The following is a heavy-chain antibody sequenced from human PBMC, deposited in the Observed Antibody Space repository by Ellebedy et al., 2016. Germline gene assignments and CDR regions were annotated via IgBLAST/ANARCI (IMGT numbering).Heavy chain of an antibody. J-gene: IGHJ4*02. CDR2: ISWNSGSI. Sequence: GGSLRLSCAASGFTFDDYAMHWVRQAPGKGLEWVSGISWNSGSIGYADSVKGRFTISRDNSKNTLDLQMHSLRAEDTAVYYCVKVPHNTYAYGFYFDSWGQGTLVTVSS. D-gene: IGHD5-18*01. CDR3: VKVPHNTYAYGFYFDS. V-gene: IGHV3-9*01. CDR1: GFTFDDYA.